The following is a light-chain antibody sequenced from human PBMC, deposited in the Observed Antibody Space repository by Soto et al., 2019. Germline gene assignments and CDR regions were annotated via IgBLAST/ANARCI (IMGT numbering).Light chain of an antibody. CDR2: LGS. CDR3: MNALQTPVN. V-gene: IGKV2-28*01. Sequence: DILMTQSPLSLPVTPVEPASISCRSSQSLPHDNGKNYMDWYVQKSGQSPQLLIYLGSNRASGVPDRFSGSGSGTDFTLKISRVEAEDVGVYYCMNALQTPVNFGQGTRLEIK. CDR1: QSLPHDNGKNY. J-gene: IGKJ5*01.